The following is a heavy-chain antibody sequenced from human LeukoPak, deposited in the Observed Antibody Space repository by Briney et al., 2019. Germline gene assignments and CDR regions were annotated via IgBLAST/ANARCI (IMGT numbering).Heavy chain of an antibody. Sequence: PSETLSLTCNVSGGSISGYHWSWIRQPPGKGLERLGYIYYSGSSNYNPSLKSRVTISVDTSKNQFSLKLSSVTAADTAVYYCARVPRSYYYYYYMDVWGKGTTVTVSS. V-gene: IGHV4-59*01. J-gene: IGHJ6*03. CDR1: GGSISGYH. CDR3: ARVPRSYYYYYYMDV. CDR2: IYYSGSS.